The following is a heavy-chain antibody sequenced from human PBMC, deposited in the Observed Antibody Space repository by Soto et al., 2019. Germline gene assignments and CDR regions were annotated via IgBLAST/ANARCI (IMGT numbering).Heavy chain of an antibody. CDR3: AKYSGSYYSYYFDY. J-gene: IGHJ4*02. Sequence: PGGSLRLSCAASGFTFSSYGMHWVRQAPGKGLEWVSAISGSGGSTYYADSVKGRFTISRDNSKNTLYLQMNSLRAEDTAVYYCAKYSGSYYSYYFDYWGQGTLVTVSS. V-gene: IGHV3-23*01. CDR2: ISGSGGST. D-gene: IGHD1-26*01. CDR1: GFTFSSYG.